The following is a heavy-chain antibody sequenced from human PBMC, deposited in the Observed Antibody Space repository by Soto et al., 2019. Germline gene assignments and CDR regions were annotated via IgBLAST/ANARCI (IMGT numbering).Heavy chain of an antibody. CDR1: GDSVSRHSAA. J-gene: IGHJ3*02. Sequence: KQSQTLSLTCDISGDSVSRHSAAWNWIRQSPSRGLEWLGRTYYRSKWYNDYAVSVNRRITINPDTSQHPFSRQLNSVTPEDTAVYYCARDLDYDMVPDVALDIWGQGTRGTVSS. D-gene: IGHD3-9*01. CDR2: TYYRSKWYN. V-gene: IGHV6-1*01. CDR3: ARDLDYDMVPDVALDI.